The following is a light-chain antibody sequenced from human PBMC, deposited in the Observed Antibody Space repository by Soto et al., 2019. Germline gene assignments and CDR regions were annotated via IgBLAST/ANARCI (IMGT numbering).Light chain of an antibody. CDR2: GAS. Sequence: EIVMTQSPATLSVSPGERATLSCRASQRVSSNLAWYQQKSGQAPRLLIYGASTRATGIPARFSGSGSETEFTLTISSLQSEDFAVYYCQQYDNWPWTFGQGTKVEIK. CDR1: QRVSSN. V-gene: IGKV3-15*01. J-gene: IGKJ1*01. CDR3: QQYDNWPWT.